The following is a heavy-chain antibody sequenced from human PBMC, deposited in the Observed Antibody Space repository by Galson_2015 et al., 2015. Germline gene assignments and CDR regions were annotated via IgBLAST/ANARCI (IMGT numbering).Heavy chain of an antibody. V-gene: IGHV3-23*01. CDR1: GFTFSSYA. Sequence: SLRLSCAASGFTFSSYAMSWVRQAPGKGLEWVSAISGSGGSTYYADSVKGRFTISRDNSKNTLYLQMNSLRAEDTAVYYCAKFGKYYDSSGYYGPDYWGQGTLVTVSS. J-gene: IGHJ4*02. D-gene: IGHD3-22*01. CDR2: ISGSGGST. CDR3: AKFGKYYDSSGYYGPDY.